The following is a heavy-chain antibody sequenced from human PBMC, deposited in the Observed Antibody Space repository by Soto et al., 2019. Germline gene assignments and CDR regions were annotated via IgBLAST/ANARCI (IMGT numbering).Heavy chain of an antibody. D-gene: IGHD5-12*01. V-gene: IGHV3-7*01. CDR3: AIDSLYSCYADYYYYYYMDV. J-gene: IGHJ6*03. CDR1: GFTFSSYW. Sequence: GGSLRLSCAASGFTFSSYWMSWVRQAPGKGLEWVANIKQDGSEKYYVDSVKGRFTISRDNAKNSLYLQMNSLRAEDTAVYYCAIDSLYSCYADYYYYYYMDVWGKGTTVTVSS. CDR2: IKQDGSEK.